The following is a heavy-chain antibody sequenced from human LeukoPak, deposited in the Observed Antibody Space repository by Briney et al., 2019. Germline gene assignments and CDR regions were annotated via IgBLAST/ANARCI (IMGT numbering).Heavy chain of an antibody. CDR3: ARLVGGTVDY. D-gene: IGHD1-26*01. Sequence: GESLKISCKASGYSFTSSWISWVRQMPGKGLEWMGRIDPSDSYTNYSPSFQGHVTISADKSASSAYLQWSSLKASDTAMYYCARLVGGTVDYWGQGTLVTVSS. CDR2: IDPSDSYT. CDR1: GYSFTSSW. J-gene: IGHJ4*02. V-gene: IGHV5-10-1*01.